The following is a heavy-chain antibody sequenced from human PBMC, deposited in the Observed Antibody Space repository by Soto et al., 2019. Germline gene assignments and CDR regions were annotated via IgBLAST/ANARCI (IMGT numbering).Heavy chain of an antibody. D-gene: IGHD3-10*01. CDR2: INHSGST. CDR1: GGSFSGYY. Sequence: SETLSLTCAVYGGSFSGYYWSWIRQPPGKGLEWIGEINHSGSTNYNPSLKSRVTISADTSKNQFSLKLSSVTAADTAVYYCARGRVVLLWFGDHNWFDPWGQGTLVTVSS. J-gene: IGHJ5*02. CDR3: ARGRVVLLWFGDHNWFDP. V-gene: IGHV4-34*01.